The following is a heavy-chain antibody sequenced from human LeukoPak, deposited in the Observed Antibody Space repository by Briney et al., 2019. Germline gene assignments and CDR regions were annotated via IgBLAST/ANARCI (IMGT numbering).Heavy chain of an antibody. D-gene: IGHD6-13*01. J-gene: IGHJ4*02. V-gene: IGHV4-4*07. Sequence: SETLSLTCTVSGGSISSYYWSWIRQPAGKGLEWIGRIYTSGSTNYNPSLKSRVTISVDKSKNQFSLKLSSVTAADTAVYYCGRAGSIAAAADWGQGTLVTVSS. CDR1: GGSISSYY. CDR3: GRAGSIAAAAD. CDR2: IYTSGST.